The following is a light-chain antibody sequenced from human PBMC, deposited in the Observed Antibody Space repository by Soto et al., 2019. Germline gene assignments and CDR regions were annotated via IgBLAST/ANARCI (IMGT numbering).Light chain of an antibody. V-gene: IGKV1-8*01. CDR3: QQYYSYPYT. Sequence: AIRMTQSPSSFSASTGDRVTITCRPSQGSSSYLAWYQQKPGKAPKLLIYAASTLQSGVPSRFSGSGSGTDLTLTISCLQSEDFATYYCQQYYSYPYTCGQGTKLEIK. CDR1: QGSSSY. J-gene: IGKJ2*01. CDR2: AAS.